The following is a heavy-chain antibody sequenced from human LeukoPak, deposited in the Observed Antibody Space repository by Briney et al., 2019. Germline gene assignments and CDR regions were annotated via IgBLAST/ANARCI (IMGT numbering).Heavy chain of an antibody. J-gene: IGHJ4*02. Sequence: PGRSLRLSCAASGFTFSSYGMHWVRQAPGKGLEWVAVIWYDGSNKYYADSVKGRFTISRDNSKNTLYLQMNSLRAEDTAVYYCARELRYFDWLLNGFDYWGQGTLVTVSS. CDR3: ARELRYFDWLLNGFDY. D-gene: IGHD3-9*01. CDR2: IWYDGSNK. CDR1: GFTFSSYG. V-gene: IGHV3-33*01.